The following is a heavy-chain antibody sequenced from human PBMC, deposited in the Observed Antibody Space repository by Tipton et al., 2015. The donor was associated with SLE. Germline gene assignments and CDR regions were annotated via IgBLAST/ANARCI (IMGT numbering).Heavy chain of an antibody. CDR3: ARGPFDY. CDR1: GGSISSGDYY. V-gene: IGHV4-30-4*01. CDR2: INHSGST. J-gene: IGHJ4*02. Sequence: TLSLTCTVSGGSISSGDYYWSWIRQPPGKGLEWIGEINHSGSTNYNPSLKSRVTISVDTSKNQFSLKLGSVTAADTAAYYCARGPFDYWGQGTLVTVSS.